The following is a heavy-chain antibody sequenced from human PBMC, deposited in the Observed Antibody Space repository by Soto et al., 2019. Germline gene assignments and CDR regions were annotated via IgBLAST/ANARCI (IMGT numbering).Heavy chain of an antibody. D-gene: IGHD3-22*01. CDR2: ISSSSSCI. V-gene: IGHV3-21*01. Sequence: GGSLRLSCAASGFTFSSYSMNWVRQAPGKGLEWVSSISSSSSCIYYADSVKGRFTISRDNAKNSLYLQMNSLRAEDTAVYYCARDLKYYDSSGYYGSDAFDIWGQGTMVTV. J-gene: IGHJ3*02. CDR3: ARDLKYYDSSGYYGSDAFDI. CDR1: GFTFSSYS.